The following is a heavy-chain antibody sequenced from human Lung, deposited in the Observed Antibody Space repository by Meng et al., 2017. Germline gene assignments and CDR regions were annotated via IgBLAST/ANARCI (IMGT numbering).Heavy chain of an antibody. Sequence: SETLSLTCVVSGGSFSDYYWSWIRQPPGKGLEWIGEINHSGSTNYNPSLESRATIPVDTSQNNLSLKLSSVTAADSAVYYCARGPTTMAHDFDYWGQGTLVTGAS. CDR3: ARGPTTMAHDFDY. V-gene: IGHV4-34*01. D-gene: IGHD4-11*01. J-gene: IGHJ4*02. CDR1: GGSFSDYY. CDR2: INHSGST.